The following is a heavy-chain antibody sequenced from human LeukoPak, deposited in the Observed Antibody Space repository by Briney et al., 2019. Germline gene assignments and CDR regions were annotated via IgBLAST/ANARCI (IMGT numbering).Heavy chain of an antibody. D-gene: IGHD3-3*01. CDR1: DGSISSSSFY. CDR3: ARREWTFDY. J-gene: IGHJ4*02. Sequence: SETLSLTCTVSDGSISSSSFYWGWIRQPPGKGLEWIGSMYYIGTTYYNPSLKSRVTISVDTSKNQFSLKLSSMTAADTAVYYCARREWTFDYWGQGTLVTVSS. V-gene: IGHV4-39*07. CDR2: MYYIGTT.